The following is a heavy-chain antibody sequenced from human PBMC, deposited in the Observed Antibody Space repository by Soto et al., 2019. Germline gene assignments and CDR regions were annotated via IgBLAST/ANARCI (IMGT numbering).Heavy chain of an antibody. CDR2: IYYGGST. J-gene: IGHJ4*02. CDR3: ARVRREYDNSGPVDY. V-gene: IGHV4-30-2*01. CDR1: GGSISRGYYS. Sequence: SETLSLTCAVSGGSISRGYYSWNWIRQPPGKGLEWIGYIYYGGSTYYNPSLQSRVTMSVDRSRNQFSLKLNSVTAADTAVYYCARVRREYDNSGPVDYWGQGTLVTVSS. D-gene: IGHD3-22*01.